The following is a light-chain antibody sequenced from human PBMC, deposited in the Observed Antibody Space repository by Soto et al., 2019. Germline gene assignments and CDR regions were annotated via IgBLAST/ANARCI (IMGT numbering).Light chain of an antibody. CDR3: QQHSNWPPVIT. J-gene: IGKJ5*01. CDR1: QSFSGY. V-gene: IGKV3-11*01. CDR2: DAS. Sequence: DILLTQSPATLSLSPGERATLSCRASQSFSGYLAWYQQKPGQAPMLLIYDASKRATGIPARFSGRGSETDFTITISSLEPEDFAVYYCQQHSNWPPVITFGQGTRLEIK.